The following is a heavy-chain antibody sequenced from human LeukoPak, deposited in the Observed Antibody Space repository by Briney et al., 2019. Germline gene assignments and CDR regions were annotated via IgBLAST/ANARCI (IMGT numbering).Heavy chain of an antibody. CDR3: AKILASGSGSY. V-gene: IGHV3-23*01. D-gene: IGHD3-10*01. CDR1: GFTFSRYS. Sequence: GGSLRLSCAASGFTFSRYSMNWVRQAPGKGLDWVSTIRAGGGDTFYSDSVKGRFSISRDNSKNTLILQMDSLRADDTAIYYCAKILASGSGSYWGQGTLVLVSS. CDR2: IRAGGGDT. J-gene: IGHJ4*02.